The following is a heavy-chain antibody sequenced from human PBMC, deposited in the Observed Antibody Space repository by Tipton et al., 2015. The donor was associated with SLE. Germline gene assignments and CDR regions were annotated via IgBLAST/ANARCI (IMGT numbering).Heavy chain of an antibody. J-gene: IGHJ2*01. Sequence: TLSLTCTVSGASLRGYYWSVIRQSAGKGLEWLGRIYGSGSTNYNPSLKSRLTMSVHTSNNQFSLNLNSVTAADTAVYFCARANLHGSLVDYYFDLWGRGTLVTVSS. CDR1: GASLRGYY. CDR3: ARANLHGSLVDYYFDL. D-gene: IGHD4-11*01. CDR2: IYGSGST. V-gene: IGHV4-4*07.